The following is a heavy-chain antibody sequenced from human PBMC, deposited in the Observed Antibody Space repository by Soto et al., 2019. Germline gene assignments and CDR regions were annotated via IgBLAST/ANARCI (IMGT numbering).Heavy chain of an antibody. D-gene: IGHD1-26*01. CDR3: ASWPGIVGALGGFDP. CDR1: GGSISSSSYY. CDR2: IYYSGST. V-gene: IGHV4-39*01. J-gene: IGHJ5*02. Sequence: QLQLQESGPGLVKPSETLSLTCTVSGGSISSSSYYWGWIRQPPGKGLEWIGSIYYSGSTYYNPSLQRRVTISVDTSNNQCSVQLSSVPAADTAVYYGASWPGIVGALGGFDPWGQGTLVTVSS.